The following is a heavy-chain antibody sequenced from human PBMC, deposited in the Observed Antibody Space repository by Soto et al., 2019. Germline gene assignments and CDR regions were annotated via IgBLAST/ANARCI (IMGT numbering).Heavy chain of an antibody. CDR3: VRRDSTHTGPAY. D-gene: IGHD4-17*01. CDR2: ISPGDSDT. CDR1: GYSFTTYW. V-gene: IGHV5-51*01. J-gene: IGHJ4*02. Sequence: GESLKISCQASGYSFTTYWIAWVRQMPGKGLEWMGIISPGDSDTRYSPSFQGQVTISADKSINTAYLQWSSLKASDTAIYYCVRRDSTHTGPAYWGQGTLVTVSS.